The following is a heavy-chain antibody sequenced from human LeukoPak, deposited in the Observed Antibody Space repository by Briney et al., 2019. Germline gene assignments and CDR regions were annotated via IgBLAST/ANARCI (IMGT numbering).Heavy chain of an antibody. D-gene: IGHD3-9*01. Sequence: PSQTLSLTCTVSGGSISSGGYYWSWIRQPPGKGLEWIGEINHSGSTNYNPSLKSRVTISVDTSKNQFSLKLSSVTAADTAVYYCARERRYFDWFRANNWFDPWGQGTLVTVSS. V-gene: IGHV4-30-2*01. J-gene: IGHJ5*02. CDR3: ARERRYFDWFRANNWFDP. CDR1: GGSISSGGYY. CDR2: INHSGST.